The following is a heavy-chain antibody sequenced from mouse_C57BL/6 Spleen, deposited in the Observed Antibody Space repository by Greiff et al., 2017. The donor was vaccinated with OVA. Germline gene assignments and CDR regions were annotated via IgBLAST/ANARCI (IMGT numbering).Heavy chain of an antibody. CDR2: IDPSDSET. V-gene: IGHV1-52*01. CDR1: GYTFTSYW. Sequence: VQLQQPGAELVRPGSSVKLSCKASGYTFTSYWMHWVKQRPIQGLEWIGNIDPSDSETHYNQKFKDKATLTVDKSSSTAYMQLSSLTSEDSAVYYCARSHYYGSSYDWFAYWGQGTLVTVSA. J-gene: IGHJ3*01. D-gene: IGHD1-1*01. CDR3: ARSHYYGSSYDWFAY.